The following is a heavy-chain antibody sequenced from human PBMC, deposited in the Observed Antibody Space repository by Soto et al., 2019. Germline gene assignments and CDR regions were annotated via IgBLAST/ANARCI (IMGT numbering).Heavy chain of an antibody. Sequence: EVQLVESGGGLVQPGGSLRLSCAASGFTFSSYWMHWVRQAPGKGLVWVSRINSDGSITSYADSVKGRFTISRDNAKNTLYLHMNSLRAEDTAVYYCARQEGAAFYYAAMDVWGQGTTVTVSS. J-gene: IGHJ6*02. V-gene: IGHV3-74*01. CDR1: GFTFSSYW. CDR2: INSDGSIT. CDR3: ARQEGAAFYYAAMDV.